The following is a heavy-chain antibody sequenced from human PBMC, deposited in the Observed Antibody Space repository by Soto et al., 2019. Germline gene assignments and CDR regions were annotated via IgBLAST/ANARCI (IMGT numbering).Heavy chain of an antibody. J-gene: IGHJ6*03. CDR3: ARPGHCSGGSCYKYMDV. D-gene: IGHD2-15*01. CDR2: MNPKSGNT. V-gene: IGHV1-8*01. CDR1: GYIFSSYD. Sequence: APVKVSCKASGYIFSSYDINWVRQATEQGLEWMGWMNPKSGNTDYAQKFQGRVTMTRNTSITTAYMELSSLRSEDTAVYFCARPGHCSGGSCYKYMDVWGKGTTVTVSS.